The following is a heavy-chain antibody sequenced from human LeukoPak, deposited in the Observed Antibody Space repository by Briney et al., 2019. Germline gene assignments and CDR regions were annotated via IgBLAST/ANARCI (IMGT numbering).Heavy chain of an antibody. D-gene: IGHD5-18*01. Sequence: GGSLRLSCAASGFTFSSYSMNWVRQAPGKGLEWVSSISSSSSYIYSAGSVKGRFTISRDNSKNTLYLQMNSLRAEDTALYYCAKDFGYSYGWVDYWGQGILVTVSS. V-gene: IGHV3-21*04. CDR1: GFTFSSYS. CDR3: AKDFGYSYGWVDY. CDR2: ISSSSSYI. J-gene: IGHJ4*02.